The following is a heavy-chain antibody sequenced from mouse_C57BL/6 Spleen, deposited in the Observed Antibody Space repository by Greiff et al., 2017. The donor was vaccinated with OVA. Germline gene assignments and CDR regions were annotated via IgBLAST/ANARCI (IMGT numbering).Heavy chain of an antibody. V-gene: IGHV5-4*01. CDR3: ARDGGSSYADFDY. CDR1: GFTFSSYA. J-gene: IGHJ2*01. Sequence: EVKLMESGGGLVKPGGSLKLSCAASGFTFSSYAMSWVRQTPEKRLEWVATISDGGSYTYYPDNVKGRFTISRDNAKNNLYLQMSHLKSEDTAMYYCARDGGSSYADFDYWGQGTTLTVSS. CDR2: ISDGGSYT. D-gene: IGHD1-1*01.